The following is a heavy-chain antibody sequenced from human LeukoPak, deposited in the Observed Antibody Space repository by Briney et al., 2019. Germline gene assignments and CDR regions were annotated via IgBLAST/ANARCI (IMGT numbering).Heavy chain of an antibody. J-gene: IGHJ4*02. CDR2: IYHSGIT. V-gene: IGHV4-30-2*01. D-gene: IGHD2-8*02. CDR3: ARVYGGYYFDY. Sequence: SETLSLTCAVSGGSISSGGYSWIWIRQPPGKGLEWIGYIYHSGITYYNPSLKSRVTISVDRSKNQFSLKLSSVTAADTAVYYCARVYGGYYFDYWGQGTLVTVSS. CDR1: GGSISSGGYS.